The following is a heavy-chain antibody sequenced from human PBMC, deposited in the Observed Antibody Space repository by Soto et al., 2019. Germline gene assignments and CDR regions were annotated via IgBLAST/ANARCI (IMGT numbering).Heavy chain of an antibody. D-gene: IGHD2-2*02. CDR1: GYNFTTYA. CDR2: INTGNGNT. V-gene: IGHV1-3*04. J-gene: IGHJ6*02. CDR3: ARGERLYFLYYGMDV. Sequence: ASVKGSCKASGYNFTTYAMVWVRQAPGQRPEWMGWINTGNGNTKYSPKFQGRVTITRDTSASTAYMELSSLKSEDTAVYYCARGERLYFLYYGMDVWGQGSTVTVSS.